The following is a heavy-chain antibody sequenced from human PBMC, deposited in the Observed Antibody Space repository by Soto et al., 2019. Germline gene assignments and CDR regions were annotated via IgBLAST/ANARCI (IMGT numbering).Heavy chain of an antibody. CDR2: IYDSAT. CDR3: AAGSCSSSCCYWFDP. Sequence: SETLSLTCTVSGGSISGGDYHWSWIRQPPGKGLEWVGYIYDSATYHNTSLKSGVIITVEKSKNQYSLQLSSVTAADTAVYYCAAGSCSSSCCYWFDPWGQGTLVTVSS. CDR1: GGSISGGDYH. D-gene: IGHD2-2*01. V-gene: IGHV4-30-4*01. J-gene: IGHJ5*02.